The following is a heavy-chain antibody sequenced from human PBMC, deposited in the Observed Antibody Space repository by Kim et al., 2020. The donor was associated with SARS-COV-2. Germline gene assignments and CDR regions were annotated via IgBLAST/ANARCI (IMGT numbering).Heavy chain of an antibody. D-gene: IGHD6-19*01. V-gene: IGHV4-59*08. CDR2: IYYSGST. CDR1: GGSISSYY. J-gene: IGHJ4*02. Sequence: SETLSLTCTVSGGSISSYYWSWIRQPPGKGLEWIGYIYYSGSTNYNTSLKSRVTISVDTSKNQFSLKLSSVTAADTAVYYCARYRSSGWYVGYFDYWGQGTLVTVSS. CDR3: ARYRSSGWYVGYFDY.